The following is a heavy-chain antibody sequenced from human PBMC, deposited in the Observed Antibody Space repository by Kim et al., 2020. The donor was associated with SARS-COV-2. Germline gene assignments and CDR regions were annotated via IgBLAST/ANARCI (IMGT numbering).Heavy chain of an antibody. D-gene: IGHD3-10*01. V-gene: IGHV3-7*03. Sequence: GGSLRLSCAASGFTFSAYWMNWVRQAPGKGLEWVANINQDGSEKYYVDSVKGRFTISRDNAKNSLYLQMSSLRAEDTAVYYCARTDGSGYYGAEDYHGM. CDR2: INQDGSEK. J-gene: IGHJ6*01. CDR1: GFTFSAYW. CDR3: ARTDGSGYYGAEDYHGM.